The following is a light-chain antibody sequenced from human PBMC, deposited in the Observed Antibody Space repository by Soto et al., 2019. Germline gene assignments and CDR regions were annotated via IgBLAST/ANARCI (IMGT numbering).Light chain of an antibody. CDR2: GAS. Sequence: EILMTQSPATLSVSPGERATLSCRASQSVSSNLAWYQQKPGQAPRLLIYGASNRDTGIPARFTGSGSGTDFTLTISRLEPEDFAVYYCQQRNSWPITFGQGTRLEIK. CDR3: QQRNSWPIT. CDR1: QSVSSN. J-gene: IGKJ5*01. V-gene: IGKV3-11*01.